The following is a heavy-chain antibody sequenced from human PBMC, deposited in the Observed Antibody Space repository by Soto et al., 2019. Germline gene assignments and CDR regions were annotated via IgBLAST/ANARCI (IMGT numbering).Heavy chain of an antibody. D-gene: IGHD3-9*01. J-gene: IGHJ6*02. V-gene: IGHV3-30-3*01. CDR3: AREYEYFDWLLSSYYYYGMDV. CDR1: GFTFSNYA. Sequence: PGGSLRLSCAASGFTFSNYAMNWVRQAPGKGLEWVSAITDDGTNTDYADSVKGRFTISRDNSKNTLYLQMNSLRAEDTAVYYCAREYEYFDWLLSSYYYYGMDVWGQGTTVTVSS. CDR2: ITDDGTNT.